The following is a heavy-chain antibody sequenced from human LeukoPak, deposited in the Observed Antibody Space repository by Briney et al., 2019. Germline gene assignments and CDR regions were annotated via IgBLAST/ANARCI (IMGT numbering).Heavy chain of an antibody. V-gene: IGHV4-38-2*02. Sequence: SETLSLTCTVSGYSISSGYYWGWIRQPPGKGLEWIGSIYHSGSTYYNSSLKSRVTISVDTSKNQFSLKLSSVTAADTAVYYCAREGIAVAGTGFDYWGQGTLVTVSS. CDR1: GYSISSGYY. D-gene: IGHD6-19*01. CDR2: IYHSGST. CDR3: AREGIAVAGTGFDY. J-gene: IGHJ4*02.